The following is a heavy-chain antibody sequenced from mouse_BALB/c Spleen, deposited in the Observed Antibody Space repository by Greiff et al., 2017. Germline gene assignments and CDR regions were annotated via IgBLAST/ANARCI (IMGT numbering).Heavy chain of an antibody. Sequence: EVKVEESGPSLVKPSQTLSLTCSVTGDSITSGYWNWIRKFPGNKLEYMGYISYSGSTYYNPSLKSRISITRDTSKNQYYLQLNSVTTEDTATYYCARWEYGNYNAYAMDYWGQGTSVTVSS. CDR1: GDSITSGY. V-gene: IGHV3-8*02. CDR2: ISYSGST. D-gene: IGHD2-10*02. CDR3: ARWEYGNYNAYAMDY. J-gene: IGHJ4*01.